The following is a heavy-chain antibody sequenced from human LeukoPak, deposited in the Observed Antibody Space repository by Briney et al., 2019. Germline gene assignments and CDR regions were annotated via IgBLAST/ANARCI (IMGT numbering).Heavy chain of an antibody. Sequence: GGSLRLSCAASGSTFSSYAMHWVRQAPGKGLEWVAVISYDGNNKYYADSVKGRFTISRDKSKNTLYLQMNSLRAEDTAVYHCARDRAYSDILTGYYGYYYYYAMDVWGQGTTVTVSS. D-gene: IGHD3-9*01. CDR1: GSTFSSYA. CDR3: ARDRAYSDILTGYYGYYYYYAMDV. CDR2: ISYDGNNK. J-gene: IGHJ6*02. V-gene: IGHV3-30-3*01.